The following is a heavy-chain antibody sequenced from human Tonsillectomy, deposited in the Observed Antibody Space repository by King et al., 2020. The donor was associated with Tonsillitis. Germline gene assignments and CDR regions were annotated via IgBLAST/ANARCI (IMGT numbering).Heavy chain of an antibody. CDR2: IYYGGSA. CDR1: GGAISNSRYY. J-gene: IGHJ4*02. V-gene: IGHV4-39*01. CDR3: AIHDVSIQLRPNTSDY. Sequence: LQLQASGPGLVKPSETLSLTRIVSGGAISNSRYYLGWIRQTPGEGLEWSGSIYYGGSAHYNPSLKGRVTITLDTSTNQFSLKLTSVTAAATAVYYCAIHDVSIQLRPNTSDYWGQGTLVTVSS. D-gene: IGHD1-1*01.